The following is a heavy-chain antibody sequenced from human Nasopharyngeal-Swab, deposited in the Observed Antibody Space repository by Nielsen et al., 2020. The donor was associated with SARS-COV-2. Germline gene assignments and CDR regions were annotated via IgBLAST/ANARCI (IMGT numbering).Heavy chain of an antibody. CDR2: IYYSGST. D-gene: IGHD3-3*01. V-gene: IGHV4-61*01. CDR1: GGSVSSGSYY. Sequence: SETLSLTCTVSGGSVSSGSYYWSWIRQPPGKGLEWIGYIYYSGSTNYNPSLKSRVTISVDTSKNQFSLKLSSVTAADTAVYYCAGNNYDFWSGHWFDPWGQGTLVTVSS. CDR3: AGNNYDFWSGHWFDP. J-gene: IGHJ5*02.